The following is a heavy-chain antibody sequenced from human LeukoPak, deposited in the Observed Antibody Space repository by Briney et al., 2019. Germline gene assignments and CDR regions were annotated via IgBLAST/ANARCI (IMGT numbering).Heavy chain of an antibody. D-gene: IGHD5-12*01. CDR1: GYTFSIYG. V-gene: IGHV1-18*01. CDR2: ISAYNGNT. Sequence: ASVKVSCKASGYTFSIYGISWVRQAPGQGLEWMGWISAYNGNTNYAQKLQGRVTMTTDTSTSTAYMELRSLRSDDTAVYYCARDLGPRYSGYDFRLGGSYYYYYMDVWGKGTTVTVSS. J-gene: IGHJ6*03. CDR3: ARDLGPRYSGYDFRLGGSYYYYYMDV.